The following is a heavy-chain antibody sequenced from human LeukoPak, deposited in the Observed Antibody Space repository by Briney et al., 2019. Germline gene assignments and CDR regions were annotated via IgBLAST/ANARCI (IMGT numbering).Heavy chain of an antibody. D-gene: IGHD3-22*01. CDR3: AREAGYDSSGYYSPTLGY. J-gene: IGHJ4*02. CDR2: INAGNGNT. Sequence: ASVKVSCKASGYTFTSYAMHWVRQAPGRRLEWMGWINAGNGNTKYSQKFQGRVTITRDTSASTAYMELSSLRSEDTAVYYCAREAGYDSSGYYSPTLGYWGQGTLVTVSS. CDR1: GYTFTSYA. V-gene: IGHV1-3*01.